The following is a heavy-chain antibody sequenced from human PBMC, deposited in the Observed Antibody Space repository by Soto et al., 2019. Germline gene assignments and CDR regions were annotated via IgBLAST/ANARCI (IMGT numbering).Heavy chain of an antibody. V-gene: IGHV3-30-3*01. CDR2: ISYDGRNK. CDR1: GFTFSSYA. J-gene: IGHJ6*02. CDR3: ARDFGMEYDFWSGPVYGMDV. D-gene: IGHD3-3*01. Sequence: QVQLVESGGGVVQPGRSLRLSCAASGFTFSSYAMHWVRQAPGKGLEWVAVISYDGRNKYYADSVKGRFTISRDNSKNPLYLQMNSLRAEDTAVYYCARDFGMEYDFWSGPVYGMDVWGQGTTVTVSS.